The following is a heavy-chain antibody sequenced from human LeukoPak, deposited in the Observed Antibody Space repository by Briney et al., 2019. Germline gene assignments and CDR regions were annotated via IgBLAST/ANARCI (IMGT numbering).Heavy chain of an antibody. V-gene: IGHV1-24*01. CDR2: FDPEDGET. CDR3: SNGAPLSGSYQPPFDY. J-gene: IGHJ4*02. CDR1: GYTLTELS. Sequence: ASVKVSCKVSGYTLTELSMHWVRQAPGKGLEWMGGFDPEDGETIYAQKFQGRVTITEDTSTDTGYMELSSLRSEDTAVYSCSNGAPLSGSYQPPFDYWGQGTLVTVSS. D-gene: IGHD1-26*01.